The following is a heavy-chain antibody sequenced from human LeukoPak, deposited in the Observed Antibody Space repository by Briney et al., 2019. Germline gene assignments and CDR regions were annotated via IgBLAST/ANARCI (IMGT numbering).Heavy chain of an antibody. Sequence: ASVKVSCKASGYTFTSYGISWVRQAPGQGLEWMGWISAYNGNTNYAQNLQGRVTMTTDTSTGTAYMELRSLRSDDTAVYYCARDRGYCTSTSCYGGYYYYYMDVWGKGTTVTVSS. CDR3: ARDRGYCTSTSCYGGYYYYYMDV. J-gene: IGHJ6*03. CDR1: GYTFTSYG. CDR2: ISAYNGNT. V-gene: IGHV1-18*01. D-gene: IGHD2-2*01.